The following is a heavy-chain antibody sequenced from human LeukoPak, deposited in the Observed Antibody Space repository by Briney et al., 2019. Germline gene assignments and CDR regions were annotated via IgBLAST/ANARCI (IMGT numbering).Heavy chain of an antibody. J-gene: IGHJ5*02. D-gene: IGHD2-15*01. Sequence: ASVKVSCKASGYTFTNYGISWVRQAPGQGLEWMGWISAYNGDTNYAQKLQGRVTLTTDTSTSTAYMELRSLRSDDTAVYYCARGGVYCSGGSCPLNWFDPWAREPWSPSPQ. CDR1: GYTFTNYG. CDR2: ISAYNGDT. CDR3: ARGGVYCSGGSCPLNWFDP. V-gene: IGHV1-18*01.